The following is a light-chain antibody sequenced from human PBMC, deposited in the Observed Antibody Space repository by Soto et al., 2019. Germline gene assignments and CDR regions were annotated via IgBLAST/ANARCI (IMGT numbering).Light chain of an antibody. V-gene: IGLV1-40*01. CDR2: GNS. J-gene: IGLJ3*02. Sequence: QPVLTQPPSVSGAPGQRVTISCTGSSSNIGAGYDVHWYQHLPGTAPKVLIHGNSNRPSGVPDRFSGSKPGTSASLAITGLQAEDEADYYCQSYDSSLGGWVFGGGTKVTVL. CDR3: QSYDSSLGGWV. CDR1: SSNIGAGYD.